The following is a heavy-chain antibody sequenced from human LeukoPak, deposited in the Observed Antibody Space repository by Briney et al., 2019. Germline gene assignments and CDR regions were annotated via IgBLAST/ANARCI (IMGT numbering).Heavy chain of an antibody. CDR1: GGSISSYY. D-gene: IGHD2-2*01. V-gene: IGHV4-59*12. CDR2: IYYSGST. J-gene: IGHJ4*02. Sequence: KSSETLSLTCTVSGGSISSYYWSWIRQPPGKGLEWIGYIYYSGSTNYNPSLKSRVTISVDTSKNQFSLKLSSVTAADTAVYYCARACHGRSGHLRHGSSVCGAGDYWGQGTLVTVSS. CDR3: ARACHGRSGHLRHGSSVCGAGDY.